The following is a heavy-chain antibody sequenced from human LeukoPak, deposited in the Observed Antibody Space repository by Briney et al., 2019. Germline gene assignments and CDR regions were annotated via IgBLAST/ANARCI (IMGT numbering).Heavy chain of an antibody. V-gene: IGHV3-30*02. CDR2: IRYDGSNK. Sequence: PGGSLRLSCAASGFTFSSYGMHWVRQAPGKGLEWVAFIRYDGSNKDYADSVKGRFTISRDNSKNTLYLQMNSLRTEDTAVYYCAKDERGYSGSYSFDYWGQGTLVTVSS. D-gene: IGHD1-26*01. J-gene: IGHJ4*02. CDR3: AKDERGYSGSYSFDY. CDR1: GFTFSSYG.